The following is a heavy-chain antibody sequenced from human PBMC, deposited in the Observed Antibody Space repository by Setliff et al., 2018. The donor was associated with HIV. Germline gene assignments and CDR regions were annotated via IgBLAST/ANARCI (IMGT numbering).Heavy chain of an antibody. D-gene: IGHD6-19*01. J-gene: IGHJ1*01. CDR1: GGTFINSA. CDR2: FDPEDGET. CDR3: STSPRGLGVAATGRRYLHH. V-gene: IGHV1-24*01. Sequence: GASVKVSCKASGGTFINSAFTWVRQAPGQGLEWMGGFDPEDGETISAQKFQGRVTMTEDTSTDTAYMELRSLRSEDTAVYYCSTSPRGLGVAATGRRYLHHWGQGTLVTVSS.